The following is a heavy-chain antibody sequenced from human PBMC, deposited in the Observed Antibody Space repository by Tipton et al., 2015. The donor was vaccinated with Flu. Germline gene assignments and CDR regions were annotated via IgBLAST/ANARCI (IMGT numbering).Heavy chain of an antibody. Sequence: TLSLTCTVSGGSISSYYWSWIRQPAGKGLEWIGRIYTSGSTNYNPSLKSRVTMSVDTSKNQFSLKLSSVTAADTAVYYCARHKFAADSSGWYAYWYFDLCGRGTLVTVSS. J-gene: IGHJ2*01. V-gene: IGHV4-4*07. CDR1: GGSISSYY. CDR2: IYTSGST. CDR3: ARHKFAADSSGWYAYWYFDL. D-gene: IGHD6-19*01.